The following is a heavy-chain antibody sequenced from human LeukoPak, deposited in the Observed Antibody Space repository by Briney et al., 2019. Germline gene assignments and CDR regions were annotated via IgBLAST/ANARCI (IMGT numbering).Heavy chain of an antibody. CDR1: GYTFTSYD. CDR3: AREGGIAARPGLDY. CDR2: MNPNSGNT. V-gene: IGHV1-8*01. J-gene: IGHJ4*02. D-gene: IGHD6-6*01. Sequence: ASVKVSCKASGYTFTSYDINWVRQATGQGLEWMGWMNPNSGNTGYAQKFQSRVTMTRNTSISTAYMELSSLRSEDTAVYYCAREGGIAARPGLDYWGQGTLVTVSS.